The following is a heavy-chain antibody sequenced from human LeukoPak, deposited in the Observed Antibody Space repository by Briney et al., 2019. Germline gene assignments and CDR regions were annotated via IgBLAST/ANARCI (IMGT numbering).Heavy chain of an antibody. V-gene: IGHV1-2*02. Sequence: GASVKLSCTASGYTSTGYYMHWVRQAPGQGLEWMAWINTNSGGINYADKFQGRVTMTRDTSISTAYMELSRLRSDDTAVYYCARDPGALLWFGELSSSNWLDPWGQGTLVTVSS. CDR3: ARDPGALLWFGELSSSNWLDP. J-gene: IGHJ5*02. CDR2: INTNSGGI. CDR1: GYTSTGYY. D-gene: IGHD3-10*01.